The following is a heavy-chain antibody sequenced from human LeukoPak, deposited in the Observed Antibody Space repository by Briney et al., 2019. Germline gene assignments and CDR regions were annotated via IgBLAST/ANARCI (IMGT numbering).Heavy chain of an antibody. D-gene: IGHD3-16*01. CDR1: GYRFTSYW. J-gene: IGHJ4*02. CDR3: VRIPPRQTFMIAFEPVNWGDC. CDR2: VYPGNSDT. Sequence: GESLKISCKGSGYRFTSYWIGWVRQMPGKGLEWIGMVYPGNSDTRYSPSFQGQVTISADKSIDTAYLQWRSLKASDTAVYYCVRIPPRQTFMIAFEPVNWGDCWGQGTPVTVSS. V-gene: IGHV5-51*01.